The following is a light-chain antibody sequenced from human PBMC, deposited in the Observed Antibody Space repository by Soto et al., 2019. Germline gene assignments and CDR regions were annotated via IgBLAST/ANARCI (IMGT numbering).Light chain of an antibody. CDR2: KAS. Sequence: SQMTQSPSTLSASIGDIGTITCRASQSLSIWLAWYQQKPGKAPKLLIYKASTLQSGVPSRFSGSGSGTEFTLTITSLQPDDFATYYCHQYNRFPRTFGQGTKVDIK. J-gene: IGKJ1*01. V-gene: IGKV1-5*03. CDR3: HQYNRFPRT. CDR1: QSLSIW.